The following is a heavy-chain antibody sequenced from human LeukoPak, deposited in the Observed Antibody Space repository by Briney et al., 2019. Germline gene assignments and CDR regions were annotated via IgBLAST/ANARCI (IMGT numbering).Heavy chain of an antibody. CDR3: VGLVGRYSSGLYYYYFDY. J-gene: IGHJ4*02. CDR2: MYLSGTT. Sequence: SETLSLTCTVSGDSINSLDLWSWVRQPPGKGLEWIGEMYLSGTTHSNPSVKSRVTISIDKSKNQFFLNLSSVTAADTAVYYCVGLVGRYSSGLYYYYFDYWGQGTLVTVSS. CDR1: GDSINSLDL. D-gene: IGHD3-22*01. V-gene: IGHV4-4*02.